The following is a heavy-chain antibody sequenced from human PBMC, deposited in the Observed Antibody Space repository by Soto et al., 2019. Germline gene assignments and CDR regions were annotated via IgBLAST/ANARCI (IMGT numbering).Heavy chain of an antibody. CDR2: IIPIFGTA. CDR3: ARVKPPSRQLATRSDYYYGMDV. D-gene: IGHD6-6*01. Sequence: PVEVSCKASGRNFSSYAISGVRQAPGQGLEWMGGIIPIFGTANYAQKFQGRVTITADESTSTAYMELSSLRSEDTAVYYCARVKPPSRQLATRSDYYYGMDVWGQGTTVTVSS. J-gene: IGHJ6*02. CDR1: GRNFSSYA. V-gene: IGHV1-69*13.